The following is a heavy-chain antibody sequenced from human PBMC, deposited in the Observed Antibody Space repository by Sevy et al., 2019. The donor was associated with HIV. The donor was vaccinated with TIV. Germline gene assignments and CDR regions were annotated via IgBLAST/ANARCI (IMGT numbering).Heavy chain of an antibody. Sequence: GGSLRLSCAASGFTFDDYAMHWVRQAPGKGLEGVSGISWNSGSIGYADSVKGRFTISRDNAKNSLYLQMNSLRAEDTALYYCAKDINVYCSSTSCSYYFDYWGQGTLVTVSS. J-gene: IGHJ4*02. CDR1: GFTFDDYA. CDR3: AKDINVYCSSTSCSYYFDY. D-gene: IGHD2-2*01. V-gene: IGHV3-9*01. CDR2: ISWNSGSI.